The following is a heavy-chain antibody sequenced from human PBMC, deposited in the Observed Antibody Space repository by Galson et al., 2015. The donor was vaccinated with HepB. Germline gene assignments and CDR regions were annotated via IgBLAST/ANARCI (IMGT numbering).Heavy chain of an antibody. J-gene: IGHJ4*02. Sequence: SLRLSCAASGFTFSNYWMSWVRQAPGKGLEWVAHIKEDGSEKYYVDSVKGRFTISRDNAKNSLNLQMSSLRGEDTAVYYCAREVRGGDYVNWGQGPLVTVS. V-gene: IGHV3-7*01. CDR1: GFTFSNYW. D-gene: IGHD4-17*01. CDR2: IKEDGSEK. CDR3: AREVRGGDYVN.